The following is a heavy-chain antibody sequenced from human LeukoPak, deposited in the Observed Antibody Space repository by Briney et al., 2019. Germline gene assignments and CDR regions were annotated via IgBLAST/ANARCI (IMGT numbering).Heavy chain of an antibody. V-gene: IGHV3-33*01. CDR2: IWYDGSNK. D-gene: IGHD5-18*01. CDR1: GFTFSSYG. Sequence: GGSLRLSCAASGFTFSSYGMHWVRQAPGKGLEWVAVIWYDGSNKYYAASVKGRFTISRDNSKNTLYLQMNSLRAEDTAVYYCARDRGYSYGYYFDYWGQGTLVTVSS. J-gene: IGHJ4*02. CDR3: ARDRGYSYGYYFDY.